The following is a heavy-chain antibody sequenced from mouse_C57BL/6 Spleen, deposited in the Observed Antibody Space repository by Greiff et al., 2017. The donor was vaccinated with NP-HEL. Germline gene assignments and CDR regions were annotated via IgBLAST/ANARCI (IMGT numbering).Heavy chain of an antibody. D-gene: IGHD1-1*01. J-gene: IGHJ1*03. Sequence: VQLKQSGPGLAKPSQTLSLPCSVTGYSITSDYWNWIRKFPGNKLEYMGYISYSGSTYYNPSLKSRISITRDTSKNQYYLQLNSVTTEDTATYYCARYSPSTVVADWYFDVWGTGTTVTVSS. CDR1: GYSITSDY. V-gene: IGHV3-8*01. CDR2: ISYSGST. CDR3: ARYSPSTVVADWYFDV.